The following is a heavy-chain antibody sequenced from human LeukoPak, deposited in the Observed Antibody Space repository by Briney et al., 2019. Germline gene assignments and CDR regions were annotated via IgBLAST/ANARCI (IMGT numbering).Heavy chain of an antibody. CDR3: ARDTNYNFWSGFEFGWFDP. D-gene: IGHD3-3*01. CDR2: IYHSGST. CDR1: GGSISSGGYS. V-gene: IGHV4-30-2*01. J-gene: IGHJ5*02. Sequence: SQTLSLTCAVSGGSISSGGYSWSWIRQPPGKGLEWIVYIYHSGSTYYNPSLKSRVTISVDRSKHQFSLKLSSVTAADTAVYYCARDTNYNFWSGFEFGWFDPWGQGTLVTVSS.